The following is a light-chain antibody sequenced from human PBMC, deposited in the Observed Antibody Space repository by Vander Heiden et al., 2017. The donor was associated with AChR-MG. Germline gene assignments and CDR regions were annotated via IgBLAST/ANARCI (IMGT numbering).Light chain of an antibody. CDR1: KLGDKY. V-gene: IGLV3-1*01. Sequence: SYELTQPPSASVSPGQTASIACPGDKLGDKYVCWNQQKPGQSPVLVIHQDSKRPSGIPERFSGSNSGNTATLTISGTQAMDEADYYCQAWDDSTGNVFGTGTKVTVL. J-gene: IGLJ1*01. CDR3: QAWDDSTGNV. CDR2: QDS.